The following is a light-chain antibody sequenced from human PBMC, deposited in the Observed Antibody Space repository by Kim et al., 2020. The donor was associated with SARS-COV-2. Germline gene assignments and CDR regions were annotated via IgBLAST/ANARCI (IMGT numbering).Light chain of an antibody. CDR3: QQRSNRLLT. Sequence: LSQGERATPSCEARQSVSIYLAWYQQKPGQAPRLLIYDASNRATGIPARFSGSGSGTDFTLTISSLEPEDFAVYYCQQRSNRLLTFGGGTKVDIK. V-gene: IGKV3-11*01. CDR1: QSVSIY. J-gene: IGKJ4*01. CDR2: DAS.